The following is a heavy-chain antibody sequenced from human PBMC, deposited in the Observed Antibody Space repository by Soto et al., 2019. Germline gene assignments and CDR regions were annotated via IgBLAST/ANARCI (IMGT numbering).Heavy chain of an antibody. CDR3: ARLTAS. V-gene: IGHV3-23*01. CDR2: TGPSGM. CDR1: GFTFSSSA. Sequence: GGSLRLSCAASGFTFSSSAMSWVRQAPGKGLEWVSTTGPSGMYYTDSVKGRFTISRDNSKNTLFLQMNSLRVEDTAIYYCARLTASWGQGALVTVSS. J-gene: IGHJ5*02.